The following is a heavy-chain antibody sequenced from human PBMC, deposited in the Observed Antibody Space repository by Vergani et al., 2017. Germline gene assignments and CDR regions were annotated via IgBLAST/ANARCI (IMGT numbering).Heavy chain of an antibody. Sequence: QVQLVESGGGVVQPGGSLRLSCAASGFTFNSYGMHWVRQAPGKGLEWVASIRSDESRRYYGDSMEGPFTISRDNSKNTLYLQMKSLRPEDTAVYYCAGPQGTSAYYYGGFDYWGQGTLVTVSS. D-gene: IGHD3-22*01. J-gene: IGHJ4*02. CDR3: AGPQGTSAYYYGGFDY. CDR2: IRSDESRR. CDR1: GFTFNSYG. V-gene: IGHV3-30*02.